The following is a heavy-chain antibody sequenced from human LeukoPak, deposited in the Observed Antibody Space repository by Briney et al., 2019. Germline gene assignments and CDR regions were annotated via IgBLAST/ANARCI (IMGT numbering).Heavy chain of an antibody. CDR3: ARGYSSGRRPGYFDY. V-gene: IGHV3-33*08. Sequence: QSGGSLRLSCATSEFTFGSYGMHWVRQAPGKGLEWVAVIWYDGSNKYYADSVKGRFTISRDNSKNTLYLQMNSLRAEDTAVYYCARGYSSGRRPGYFDYWGQGTLVTVSS. CDR1: EFTFGSYG. J-gene: IGHJ4*02. CDR2: IWYDGSNK. D-gene: IGHD6-19*01.